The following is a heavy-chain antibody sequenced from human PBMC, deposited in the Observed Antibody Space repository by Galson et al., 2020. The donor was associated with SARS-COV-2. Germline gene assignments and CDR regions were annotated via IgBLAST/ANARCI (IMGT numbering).Heavy chain of an antibody. V-gene: IGHV3-33*01. Sequence: GGSLRLSCAASGFTFSSYGMHWVRQAPGKGLEWVAVIWYDGSNKYYADSVKGRFTISRDNSKNTLYLQMNSLRAEDTAVYYCARAGRHYDILTGYYTGSMDVWGQGTTVTVSS. D-gene: IGHD3-9*01. CDR3: ARAGRHYDILTGYYTGSMDV. CDR2: IWYDGSNK. J-gene: IGHJ6*02. CDR1: GFTFSSYG.